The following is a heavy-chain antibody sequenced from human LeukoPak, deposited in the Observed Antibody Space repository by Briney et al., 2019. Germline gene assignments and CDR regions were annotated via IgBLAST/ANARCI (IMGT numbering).Heavy chain of an antibody. CDR3: ARDPWRVTIFSHPLTSYYFDY. CDR1: GFTFSSYS. Sequence: GGSLRLSCAASGFTFSSYSMNWVRQAPGKGLEWVSYISSSSSTIYYADSVKGRFTTSRDNAKNSLYLQMNSLRAEDTAVYYCARDPWRVTIFSHPLTSYYFDYWGQGTLVTVSS. V-gene: IGHV3-48*01. D-gene: IGHD3-3*01. J-gene: IGHJ4*02. CDR2: ISSSSSTI.